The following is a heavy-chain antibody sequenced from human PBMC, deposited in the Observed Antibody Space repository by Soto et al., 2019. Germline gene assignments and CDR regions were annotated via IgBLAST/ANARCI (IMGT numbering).Heavy chain of an antibody. J-gene: IGHJ4*02. V-gene: IGHV4-31*03. D-gene: IGHD3-9*01. CDR2: IYYSRST. CDR1: GGSISSGGYY. Sequence: PSETLSLTCTVSGGSISSGGYYWSWIRQHPGKGLEWIGYIYYSRSTYYNPSLKSRVTISVDTSKNQFSLKLSSVTAADTAVYYCARSPFDILTGPYYFDYWGQGTLVTVSS. CDR3: ARSPFDILTGPYYFDY.